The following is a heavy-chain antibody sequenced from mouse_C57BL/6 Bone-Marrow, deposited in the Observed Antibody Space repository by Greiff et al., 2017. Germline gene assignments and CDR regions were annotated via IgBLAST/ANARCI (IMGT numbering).Heavy chain of an antibody. Sequence: VQLQQPGAELVKPGASVKLSCKASGYTFTSYWMHWVKQRPGQGLEWIGMIHPNSGSTNYNEKFKIKATLTVDKSSSTAYMQLSSLTSEDSAVYYCARRDGYPAWFAYWGQGTLVTVSA. CDR3: ARRDGYPAWFAY. CDR2: IHPNSGST. J-gene: IGHJ3*01. CDR1: GYTFTSYW. D-gene: IGHD2-3*01. V-gene: IGHV1-64*01.